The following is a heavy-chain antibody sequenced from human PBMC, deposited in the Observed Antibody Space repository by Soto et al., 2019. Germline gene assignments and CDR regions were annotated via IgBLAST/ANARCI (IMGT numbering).Heavy chain of an antibody. D-gene: IGHD6-13*01. CDR2: INPNSGGT. CDR1: GYTFTGYY. V-gene: IGHV1-2*02. CDR3: ARHTDSSSWYYIPYYYYYGMDV. J-gene: IGHJ6*02. Sequence: GASVKVSCKASGYTFTGYYMHWVRQAPGQGLEWMGWINPNSGGTNYAQKFQGRVTMTRDTSISTAYMELSRLRSDDTAVYYCARHTDSSSWYYIPYYYYYGMDVWGQGTTVTVSS.